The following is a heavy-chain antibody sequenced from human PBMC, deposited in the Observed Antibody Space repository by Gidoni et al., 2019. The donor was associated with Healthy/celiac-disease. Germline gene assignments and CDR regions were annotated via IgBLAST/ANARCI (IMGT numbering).Heavy chain of an antibody. Sequence: EVQLLESGGGWVQPGGSLRLSCAACGFTFSSYAMSWVRQAPGKGVEWVSAISGSGGSTYYADSVKGRFTISRDNSKNTLYLQMNSLRAEDTAVYYCAKSVRATYDYWGQGTLVTVSS. CDR1: GFTFSSYA. CDR2: ISGSGGST. CDR3: AKSVRATYDY. D-gene: IGHD5-12*01. V-gene: IGHV3-23*01. J-gene: IGHJ4*02.